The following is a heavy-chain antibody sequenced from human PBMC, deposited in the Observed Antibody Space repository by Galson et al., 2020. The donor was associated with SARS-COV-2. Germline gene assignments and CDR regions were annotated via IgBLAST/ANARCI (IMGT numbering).Heavy chain of an antibody. CDR1: GFTFRSYA. J-gene: IGHJ6*02. V-gene: IGHV3-23*01. CDR3: AKGDCSGGSCYSGVGYYYYGMDV. Sequence: GESLKIYCAASGFTFRSYAMSWVRQAPGKGLEWVSAISGSGGSTYYADSVKGRFTISRANSKNTLYLQMNSLRAEDPAVYYCAKGDCSGGSCYSGVGYYYYGMDVWGQGTTVTVSS. CDR2: ISGSGGST. D-gene: IGHD2-15*01.